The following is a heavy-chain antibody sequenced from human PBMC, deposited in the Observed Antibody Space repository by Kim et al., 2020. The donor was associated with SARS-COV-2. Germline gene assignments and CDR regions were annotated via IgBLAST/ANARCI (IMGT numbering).Heavy chain of an antibody. CDR2: ISYDGSNK. CDR1: GFTFSSYG. V-gene: IGHV3-30*18. D-gene: IGHD3-22*01. CDR3: AKDQAYYYDSSGSYFDY. J-gene: IGHJ4*02. Sequence: GGSLRLSCAASGFTFSSYGMHWVRQAPGKGLEWVAVISYDGSNKYYADSVKGRFTISRDNSKNTLYLQMNSLRAEDTAVYYCAKDQAYYYDSSGSYFDYWGQGTLVTVSS.